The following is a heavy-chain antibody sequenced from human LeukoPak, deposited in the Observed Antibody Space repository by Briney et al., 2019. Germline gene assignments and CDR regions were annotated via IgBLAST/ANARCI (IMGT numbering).Heavy chain of an antibody. CDR1: GYIFSSYD. J-gene: IGHJ4*01. V-gene: IGHV1-46*01. CDR3: TRDRTHYYESSGYYSRWEY. D-gene: IGHD3-22*01. Sequence: ASVKVSCKASGYIFSSYDINWGRQASGQGLEWMGIINTCSGSTRYAQNCQGRVTLTRDKSPSTVYMELRNMRSYVTAVDYCTRDRTHYYESSGYYSRWEYWGQGTLVTISS. CDR2: INTCSGST.